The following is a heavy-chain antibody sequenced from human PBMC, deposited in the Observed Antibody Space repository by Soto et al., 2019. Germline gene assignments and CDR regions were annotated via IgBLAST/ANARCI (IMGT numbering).Heavy chain of an antibody. Sequence: SETLSLGCAVYGGSFSGDYWSWVRQPPGKGREWIGEINHSGSTKYNPSLKSRLTISVDTSKNQFSLNLSSVTAADTAVYYGARSIQLWTASDYWGQGTLVT. V-gene: IGHV4-34*01. J-gene: IGHJ4*01. CDR3: ARSIQLWTASDY. CDR2: INHSGST. CDR1: GGSFSGDY. D-gene: IGHD5-18*01.